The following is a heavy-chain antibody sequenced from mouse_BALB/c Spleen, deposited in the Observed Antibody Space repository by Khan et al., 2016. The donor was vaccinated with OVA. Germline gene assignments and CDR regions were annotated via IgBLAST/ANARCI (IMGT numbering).Heavy chain of an antibody. D-gene: IGHD2-14*01. CDR2: IYPCGGDT. Sequence: QVQLQQSGAELARPGASVKLSCKASGYSFTDYCMNWVKQRPGQGLEWIGEIYPCGGDTYYNEKFKGKATLTADKSSSTAYMQLSSLTSEDSAVYYCARRKYDGYTFAYWGQGTLVTVSA. J-gene: IGHJ3*01. CDR1: GYSFTDYC. CDR3: ARRKYDGYTFAY. V-gene: IGHV1-76*01.